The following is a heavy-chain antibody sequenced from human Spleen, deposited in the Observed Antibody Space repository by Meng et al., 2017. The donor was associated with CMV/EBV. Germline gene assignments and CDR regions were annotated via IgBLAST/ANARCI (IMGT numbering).Heavy chain of an antibody. D-gene: IGHD2-21*02. CDR1: GGSISSGDYY. Sequence: QGQLQESGPGLVKPSQTLSLTCTVSGGSISSGDYYWSWIRQPPGKGLEWIGYIYYSGSTYYNPSLKSRVTISVDRSKNQFSLKLSSVTAADTAVYYCARVVTALWGYYFDYWGQGTLVTVSS. CDR3: ARVVTALWGYYFDY. J-gene: IGHJ4*02. V-gene: IGHV4-30-4*08. CDR2: IYYSGST.